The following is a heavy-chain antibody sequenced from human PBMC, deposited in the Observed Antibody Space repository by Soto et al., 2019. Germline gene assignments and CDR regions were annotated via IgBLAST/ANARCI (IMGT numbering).Heavy chain of an antibody. CDR3: ARAGGNTEYYYYGMDV. D-gene: IGHD3-16*01. J-gene: IGHJ6*02. Sequence: QVQLVQSGAEVTKPGASVKVSCKASGYTFTGYYMHWVRQAPGQGLDWMGWIKPNSDGTNYAQKFQGWVTMTRDTSISTAYMELSRLRSDDTAVYYCARAGGNTEYYYYGMDVWGQGTTVTVSS. CDR1: GYTFTGYY. V-gene: IGHV1-2*04. CDR2: IKPNSDGT.